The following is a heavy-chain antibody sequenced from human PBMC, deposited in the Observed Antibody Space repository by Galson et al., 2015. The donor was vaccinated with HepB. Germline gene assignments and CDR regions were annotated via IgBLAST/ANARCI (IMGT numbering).Heavy chain of an antibody. D-gene: IGHD6-19*01. CDR1: GFSFSSYW. V-gene: IGHV3-7*01. CDR2: IKQDGREK. CDR3: TRDSRSGQWGPGGMDV. Sequence: ALRLSCAASGFSFSSYWMSWVRQAPGRGLEWVANIKQDGREKYYVDSVKGRFTISRDNAKTSLYLQMNSLRVEDTAVYYCTRDSRSGQWGPGGMDVWGQGTTVTVSS. J-gene: IGHJ6*02.